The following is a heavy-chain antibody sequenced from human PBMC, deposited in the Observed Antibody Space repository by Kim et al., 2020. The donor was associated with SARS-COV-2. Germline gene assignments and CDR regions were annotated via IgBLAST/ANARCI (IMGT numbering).Heavy chain of an antibody. V-gene: IGHV3-21*01. J-gene: IGHJ6*02. CDR2: ISSSSSYI. CDR3: ASIAAAGTVYYYGMDV. D-gene: IGHD6-13*01. CDR1: GFTFSSYS. Sequence: GGSLRLSCAASGFTFSSYSMNWVRQAPGKGLEWVSSISSSSSYIYYADSVKGRFTISRDNAKNSLYLQMNSLRAEDTAVYYCASIAAAGTVYYYGMDVWGQGTTVTVSS.